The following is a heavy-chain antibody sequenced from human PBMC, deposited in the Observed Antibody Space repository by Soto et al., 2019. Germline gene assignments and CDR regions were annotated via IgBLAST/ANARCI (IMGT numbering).Heavy chain of an antibody. J-gene: IGHJ4*02. V-gene: IGHV1-69*01. CDR1: GGTFSSYS. D-gene: IGHD4-4*01. CDR2: IIPIFGTA. CDR3: ARDGRSNSGVIDY. Sequence: QVQLVQSGAEVKKPGSSVKVSCKASGGTFSSYSINWVRQAPGQGLEWMGEIIPIFGTANYAQTFQGRVTITADESTSTAYIELSSLGTEDTDVYYCARDGRSNSGVIDYWGQGTLVTVSS.